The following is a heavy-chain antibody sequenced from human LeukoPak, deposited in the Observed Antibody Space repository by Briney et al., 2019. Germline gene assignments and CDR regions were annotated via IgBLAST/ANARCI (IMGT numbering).Heavy chain of an antibody. Sequence: PGGSLRLSCAASGFTFDDYGMSWVRQAPGRGLEWVSGINWNGGSTGYADSVKGRFTISRDNAKNSLYLQMNSLRAEDTALYYCARARRHSSSWYLYYFDYWGQGTLVTVSS. V-gene: IGHV3-20*04. CDR2: INWNGGST. CDR3: ARARRHSSSWYLYYFDY. CDR1: GFTFDDYG. D-gene: IGHD6-13*01. J-gene: IGHJ4*02.